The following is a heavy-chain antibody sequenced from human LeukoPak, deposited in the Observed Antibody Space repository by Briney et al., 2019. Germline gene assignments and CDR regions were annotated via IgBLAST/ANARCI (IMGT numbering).Heavy chain of an antibody. CDR2: IIPAFGTP. CDR1: GGTFSRHA. J-gene: IGHJ6*03. CDR3: ARGLSTLHSPYYYYIDV. Sequence: SVKVSCKASGGTFSRHAISWLRQAPGQGLEWMGGIIPAFGTPNYAQKFQGRVTISTDESTTTACMELSSLRSEDTAVYYCARGLSTLHSPYYYYIDVWGKGTTLTVS. V-gene: IGHV1-69*05. D-gene: IGHD1-1*01.